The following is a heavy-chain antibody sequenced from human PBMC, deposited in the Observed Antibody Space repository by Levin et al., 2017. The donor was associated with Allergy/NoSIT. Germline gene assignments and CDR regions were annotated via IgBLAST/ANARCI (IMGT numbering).Heavy chain of an antibody. J-gene: IGHJ4*02. Sequence: QSGGSLRLSCAASGFTFSSYGMHWVRQAPGKGLEWVAVISYDGSNKYYADSVKGRFTISRDNSKNTLYLQMNSLRAEDTAVYYCAKDHPYCISTSCYGGGFDYWGQGTLVTVSS. CDR1: GFTFSSYG. D-gene: IGHD2-2*01. V-gene: IGHV3-30*18. CDR2: ISYDGSNK. CDR3: AKDHPYCISTSCYGGGFDY.